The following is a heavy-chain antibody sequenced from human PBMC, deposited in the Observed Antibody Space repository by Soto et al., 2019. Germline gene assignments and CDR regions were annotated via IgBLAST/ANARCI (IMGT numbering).Heavy chain of an antibody. D-gene: IGHD6-19*01. CDR3: AKFTEPGYSSIWYYFEY. V-gene: IGHV3-21*06. CDR1: GFTFSGYC. Sequence: LRLSCAGSGFTFSGYCMAWVRQAPGRGLEWVASISSRSTNIDYADSVKGRFTISRDNSKNLVSLQMSSLRAEDTALYYCAKFTEPGYSSIWYYFEYWGQGTLVTVSS. J-gene: IGHJ4*02. CDR2: ISSRSTNI.